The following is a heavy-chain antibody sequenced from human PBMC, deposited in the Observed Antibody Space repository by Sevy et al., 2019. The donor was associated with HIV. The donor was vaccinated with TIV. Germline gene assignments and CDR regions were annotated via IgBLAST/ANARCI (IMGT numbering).Heavy chain of an antibody. CDR3: ARGYYYDGNGDDAFDI. CDR2: MNPNSGGQ. CDR1: GYTFTSYD. V-gene: IGHV1-8*01. Sequence: ASVKVSCKASGYTFTSYDINWVRQATGQGLEWMGWMNPNSGGQGYAQKFQGRVTMTRDTSISTAYMELSSLRSEDTAVYYCARGYYYDGNGDDAFDIWGQGTMVTVSS. J-gene: IGHJ3*02. D-gene: IGHD3-22*01.